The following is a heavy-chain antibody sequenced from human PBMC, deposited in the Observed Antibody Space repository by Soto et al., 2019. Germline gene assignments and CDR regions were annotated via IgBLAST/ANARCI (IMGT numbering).Heavy chain of an antibody. CDR1: GGSFSGYY. J-gene: IGHJ5*02. CDR3: ARGQGNRIIKPSYSSSRGHWFDP. CDR2: INHSGST. V-gene: IGHV4-34*01. Sequence: SETLSLTCAVYGGSFSGYYWSWIRQPPGKGLEWIGEINHSGSTNYNPSLKSRVTISVDTSKNQFSLKLSSVTAADTAVYYCARGQGNRIIKPSYSSSRGHWFDPWGQGTLVTVS. D-gene: IGHD6-13*01.